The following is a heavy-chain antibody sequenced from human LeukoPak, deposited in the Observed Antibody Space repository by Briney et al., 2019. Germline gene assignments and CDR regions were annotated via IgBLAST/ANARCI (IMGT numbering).Heavy chain of an antibody. CDR1: GDSFSDYY. V-gene: IGHV4-34*01. CDR3: ARCGPFWSGYWSEGTSRHSGANLYYYYMDV. J-gene: IGHJ6*03. Sequence: SETLSLTCAVYGDSFSDYYWTWIRQPPGKGLEWIGEINHSGSTNYNPSLKSRVTISVDTSKNQFSLKLSSVTAADTAVYYCARCGPFWSGYWSEGTSRHSGANLYYYYMDVWGKGTTVTVSS. CDR2: INHSGST. D-gene: IGHD3-3*01.